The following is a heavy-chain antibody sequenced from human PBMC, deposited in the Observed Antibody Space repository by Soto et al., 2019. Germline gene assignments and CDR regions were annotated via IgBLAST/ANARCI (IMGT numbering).Heavy chain of an antibody. D-gene: IGHD3-10*01. CDR1: GVSISSYY. CDR3: ARVWGGGFDF. V-gene: IGHV4-59*01. J-gene: IGHJ3*01. CDR2: IYYSGST. Sequence: TDTLSLNRTYPGVSISSYYWSWIRQPPGKGLEWIGYIYYSGSTNYNPSLKSRVTISVDTSKNHFSLKLSSVTAADTAVYYCARVWGGGFDFWGQGTMVS.